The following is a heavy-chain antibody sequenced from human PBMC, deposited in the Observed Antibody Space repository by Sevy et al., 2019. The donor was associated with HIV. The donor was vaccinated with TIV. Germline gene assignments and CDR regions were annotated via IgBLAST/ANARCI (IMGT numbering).Heavy chain of an antibody. V-gene: IGHV3-66*01. J-gene: IGHJ6*02. CDR2: IDSDGSA. CDR3: ARDRYYDASGYYYYYHGMDV. D-gene: IGHD3-22*01. Sequence: GGSLRLSCAASGFTVSDNYMAWVRLAPGKGLEWVSLIDSDGSAYYADSVKGRFTISRDNVKNTLYLQINALRAEDTGLYFCARDRYYDASGYYYYYHGMDVRGQGTTVTVSS. CDR1: GFTVSDNY.